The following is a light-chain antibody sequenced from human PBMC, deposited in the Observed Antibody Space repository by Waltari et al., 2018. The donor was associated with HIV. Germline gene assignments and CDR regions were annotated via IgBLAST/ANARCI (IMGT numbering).Light chain of an antibody. CDR2: GAS. Sequence: TQSPGPLFVSPGPRSTLSCTASQSVGDNLAWYQSKSGQAPRLLLYGASTRATGVPGKFSGDGSGTNFTLTIDSVQSTDSAIYYCQHYDIWPYTFGRGT. CDR1: QSVGDN. V-gene: IGKV3-15*01. J-gene: IGKJ2*01. CDR3: QHYDIWPYT.